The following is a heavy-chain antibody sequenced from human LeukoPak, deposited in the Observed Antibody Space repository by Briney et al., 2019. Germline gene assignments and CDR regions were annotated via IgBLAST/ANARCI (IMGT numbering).Heavy chain of an antibody. V-gene: IGHV3-23*01. CDR1: VFDFSSHA. D-gene: IGHD4-17*01. J-gene: IGHJ4*02. CDR3: ANEIRPNDY. CDR2: IGISGTKT. Sequence: GGSLRLSCAASVFDFSSHAMTWVRQAPGKGLEWVSAIGISGTKTYYGDSVKGRFLISRDNSKNTLYLQMNSLRVEDTAVYFCANEIRPNDYWGQGTLVTVAS.